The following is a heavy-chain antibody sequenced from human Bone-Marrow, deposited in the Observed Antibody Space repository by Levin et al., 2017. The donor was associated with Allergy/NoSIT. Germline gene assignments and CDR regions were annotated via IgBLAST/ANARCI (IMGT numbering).Heavy chain of an antibody. CDR1: GFTFTTYN. D-gene: IGHD4-17*01. CDR3: ASARYGDYGWDC. Sequence: NPGGSLRLSCAASGFTFTTYNMIWVRQAPGKGLEWVSSISGYSSFIYYADSVKGRFTISRDNDQNSLYLQMNSLRAEDTAVYYCASARYGDYGWDCWGQGALVTVSS. J-gene: IGHJ4*02. V-gene: IGHV3-21*01. CDR2: ISGYSSFI.